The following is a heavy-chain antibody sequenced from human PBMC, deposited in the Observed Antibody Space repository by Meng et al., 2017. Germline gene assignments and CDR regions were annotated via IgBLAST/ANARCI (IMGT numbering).Heavy chain of an antibody. Sequence: QVQLGEAGGGVVQPGRSLTLSCAASGFTFSSYAMHWVRQAPGKGLEWVAVISYDGSNKYYADSVKGRFTISRDNSKNTLYLQMNSLRAEDTAVYYCASMGYWGQGTLVTVSS. D-gene: IGHD3-10*01. CDR3: ASMGY. CDR1: GFTFSSYA. J-gene: IGHJ4*02. V-gene: IGHV3-30*01. CDR2: ISYDGSNK.